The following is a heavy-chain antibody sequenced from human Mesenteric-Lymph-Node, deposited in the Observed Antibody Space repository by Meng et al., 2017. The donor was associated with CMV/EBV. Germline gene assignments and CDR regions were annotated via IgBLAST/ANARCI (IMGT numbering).Heavy chain of an antibody. J-gene: IGHJ4*02. CDR3: ARQTDTIFGVVTDY. V-gene: IGHV4-39*01. D-gene: IGHD3-3*01. Sequence: GSLRLSCTVSGGSISSSAYYWGWIRQPPGKGLEWIASIYYSGTTNFNPSLKSRVTISVDTFKNQFSLKVTSVTAADTSVYYCARQTDTIFGVVTDYWGQGTLVTVSS. CDR2: IYYSGTT. CDR1: GGSISSSAYY.